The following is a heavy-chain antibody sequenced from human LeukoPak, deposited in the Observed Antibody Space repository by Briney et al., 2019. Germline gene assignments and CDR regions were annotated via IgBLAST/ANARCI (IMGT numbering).Heavy chain of an antibody. D-gene: IGHD3-3*01. J-gene: IGHJ4*02. CDR3: ARDQYYDFWSGYYLFDY. CDR1: GFTFSSYG. Sequence: PGGSLRLSCAASGFTFSSYGMHWVRQAPGKGLEWVAFIRYDGSNKYYADSVKGRFTISRDNAKNSLYLQMNSLRAADTAVYYCARDQYYDFWSGYYLFDYWGQGTLVTVSS. CDR2: IRYDGSNK. V-gene: IGHV3-30*02.